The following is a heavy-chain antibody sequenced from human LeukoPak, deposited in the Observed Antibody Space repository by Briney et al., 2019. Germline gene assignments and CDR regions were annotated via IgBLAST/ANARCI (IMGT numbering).Heavy chain of an antibody. CDR2: IYSSGST. CDR3: AREVAARHYYYYYMDV. J-gene: IGHJ6*03. CDR1: GGSIISYY. V-gene: IGHV4-4*07. D-gene: IGHD6-6*01. Sequence: PSETLSLTCTVSGGSIISYYWSWIRQPAGKGLEWIGRIYSSGSTNYNPSLKSRVTMSVDTSKNQFSLKLSSVTAADTAVYYCAREVAARHYYYYYMDVWGKGTTVTVSS.